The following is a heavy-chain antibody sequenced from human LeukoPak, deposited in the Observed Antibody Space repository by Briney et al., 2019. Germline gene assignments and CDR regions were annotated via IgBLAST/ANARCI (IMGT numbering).Heavy chain of an antibody. D-gene: IGHD3-10*01. CDR2: IYTSGST. V-gene: IGHV4-61*02. CDR1: GGSISSGSYY. Sequence: PSETLSLTCTVSGGSISSGSYYWSWIRQPAGKGLEWIGRIYTSGSTNYNPSLKSRVTISVDTSKNQFSLKLSSVTAADTAVYYCARGSGSYYLYYFDYWGQGTLVTVSS. J-gene: IGHJ4*02. CDR3: ARGSGSYYLYYFDY.